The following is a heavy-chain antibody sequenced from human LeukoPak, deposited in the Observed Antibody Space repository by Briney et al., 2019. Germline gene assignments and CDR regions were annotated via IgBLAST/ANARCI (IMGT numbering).Heavy chain of an antibody. CDR2: ISGGGGTT. V-gene: IGHV3-23*01. CDR3: AKGIHLSLSENDY. D-gene: IGHD5-18*01. CDR1: GFILRNYA. J-gene: IGHJ4*02. Sequence: GGSLRLSCAASGFILRNYAMTWVRQAPGKGLEWVSGISGGGGTTNYADSVKGRFTISRDNSKNTVFLQMNSLRAEDTAIYYCAKGIHLSLSENDYWGQGTLVNVSS.